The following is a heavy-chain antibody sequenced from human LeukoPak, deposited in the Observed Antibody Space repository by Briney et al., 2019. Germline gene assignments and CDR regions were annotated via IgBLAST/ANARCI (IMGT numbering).Heavy chain of an antibody. CDR3: AKDLRCSGGSCYSGSLL. D-gene: IGHD2-15*01. CDR2: GSGGST. Sequence: GSGGSTYYADSVKGRFTISRDNSKNTLYLQMNSLRAEDTAVYYCAKDLRCSGGSCYSGSLLWGQGTLVTVSS. J-gene: IGHJ4*02. V-gene: IGHV3-23*01.